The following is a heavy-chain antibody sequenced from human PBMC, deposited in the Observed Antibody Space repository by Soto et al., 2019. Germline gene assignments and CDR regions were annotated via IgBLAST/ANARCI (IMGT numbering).Heavy chain of an antibody. D-gene: IGHD2-8*01. CDR2: ISGYNGDT. Sequence: QGQLVQSGAEVKKPGASVKVSCKASGYTFTRYGISWVRQAPGQGLKWMGWISGYNGDTKYAQKFQGRVTMTVDTSTTTAYMELRSLTSDDRAVYYCAKNGQPPYYYYGMDVWGQGTTVTVSS. CDR3: AKNGQPPYYYYGMDV. CDR1: GYTFTRYG. V-gene: IGHV1-18*01. J-gene: IGHJ6*02.